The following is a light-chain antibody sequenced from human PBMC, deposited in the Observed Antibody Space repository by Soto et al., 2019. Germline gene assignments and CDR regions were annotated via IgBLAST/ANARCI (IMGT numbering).Light chain of an antibody. Sequence: EIVLTQSPGTLSLYPGERATLSCRASQSVSSSYISCYQQTPGQAPRLLIYGSSRRATDIPDRISGRGSGTEFTLTISRLEPEDFAVYYCQQYGGSPLYTFGQGTKLEIK. CDR1: QSVSSSY. CDR3: QQYGGSPLYT. CDR2: GSS. V-gene: IGKV3-20*01. J-gene: IGKJ2*01.